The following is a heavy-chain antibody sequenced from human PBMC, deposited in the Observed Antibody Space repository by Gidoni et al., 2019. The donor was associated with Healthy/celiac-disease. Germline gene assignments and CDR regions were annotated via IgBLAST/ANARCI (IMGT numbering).Heavy chain of an antibody. Sequence: QVQLVQSGAEVKKPGSSVKVSCKASGGTFSSYAISWVRQAPGQGLEWMGGIIPIFGTANYAQKFQGRVTITADESTSTAYMELSSLRSEDTAVYYCARKLLTIFGVVISWENAFDIWGQGTMVTVSS. V-gene: IGHV1-69*01. CDR1: GGTFSSYA. D-gene: IGHD3-3*01. CDR2: IIPIFGTA. CDR3: ARKLLTIFGVVISWENAFDI. J-gene: IGHJ3*02.